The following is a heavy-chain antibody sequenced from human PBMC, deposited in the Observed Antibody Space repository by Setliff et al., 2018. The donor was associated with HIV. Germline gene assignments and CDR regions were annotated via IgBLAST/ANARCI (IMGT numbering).Heavy chain of an antibody. V-gene: IGHV3-30*04. J-gene: IGHJ6*02. CDR3: ARSVIGYYYYGMDV. CDR2: ISYDGSNK. Sequence: HPGGSLRLSCAASGFNFNNHAMHWVRQAPGKGPECVAVISYDGSNKYYADSVKGRFTISRDNSKNTLYLQMNRLRAEDTAVYYCARSVIGYYYYGMDVWGQGTLVTVSS. CDR1: GFNFNNHA. D-gene: IGHD3-10*01.